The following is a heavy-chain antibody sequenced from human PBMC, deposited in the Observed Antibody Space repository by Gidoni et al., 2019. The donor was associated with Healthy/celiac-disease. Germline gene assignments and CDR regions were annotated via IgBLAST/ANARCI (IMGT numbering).Heavy chain of an antibody. Sequence: EVQLVQSGAEVKKPGESLRISCKGSGYSFTSYWISWVRQMPGKGLEWMGRIDPSDSYTNYSPSFQGHVTISADKSISTAYLQWSSLKASDTAMYYCARPDYGDLRGEGDDAFDIWGQGTMVTVSS. CDR1: GYSFTSYW. CDR3: ARPDYGDLRGEGDDAFDI. V-gene: IGHV5-10-1*01. J-gene: IGHJ3*02. CDR2: IDPSDSYT. D-gene: IGHD4-17*01.